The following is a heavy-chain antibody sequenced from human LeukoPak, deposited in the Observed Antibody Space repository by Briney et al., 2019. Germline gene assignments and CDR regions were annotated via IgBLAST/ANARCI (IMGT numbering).Heavy chain of an antibody. CDR2: ISGSGGST. Sequence: GGSLRLSCAASGFTFSSYAMSWVRQAPGKGLEWVSAISGSGGSTYYADSVKGRFTISKDNSKNTLYLQMNSLRAEDTAVYYCAKGGLGYYDSSGSFDYWGQGTLVTVSS. CDR3: AKGGLGYYDSSGSFDY. V-gene: IGHV3-23*01. CDR1: GFTFSSYA. D-gene: IGHD3-22*01. J-gene: IGHJ4*02.